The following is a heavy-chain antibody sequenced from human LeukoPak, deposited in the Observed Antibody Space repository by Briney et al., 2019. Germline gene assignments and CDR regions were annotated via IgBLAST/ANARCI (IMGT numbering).Heavy chain of an antibody. D-gene: IGHD3-22*01. CDR2: INPNSGGT. V-gene: IGHV1-2*02. J-gene: IGHJ4*02. Sequence: ASVKVSCKASGYTFTGYYMHWVRQAPGQGLEWMGWINPNSGGTNYAQKFQGRVTMTRDTSISTAYMELSRLRSDDTAVYYCARDRVYYYDSSTYSNWGQGTLVTVSS. CDR1: GYTFTGYY. CDR3: ARDRVYYYDSSTYSN.